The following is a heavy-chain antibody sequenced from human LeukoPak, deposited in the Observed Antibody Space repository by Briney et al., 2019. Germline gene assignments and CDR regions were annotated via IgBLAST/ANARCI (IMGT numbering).Heavy chain of an antibody. CDR3: ARWYDSSGYYYVRGTQHDAFDI. CDR1: GFTFDDYG. D-gene: IGHD3-22*01. V-gene: IGHV3-20*04. J-gene: IGHJ3*02. Sequence: GGSLRLSCAASGFTFDDYGMSWVRQAPGKGLEWVSGINWNGGSTAYADSVKGRFTISRDNAKNSLYLQMNSLRAEDTAVYYCARWYDSSGYYYVRGTQHDAFDIWGQGTMVTVSS. CDR2: INWNGGST.